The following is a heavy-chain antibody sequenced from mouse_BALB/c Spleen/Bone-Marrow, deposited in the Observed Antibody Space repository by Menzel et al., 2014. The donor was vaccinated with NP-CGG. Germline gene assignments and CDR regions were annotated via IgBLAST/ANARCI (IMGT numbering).Heavy chain of an antibody. CDR3: ARGGYYKYDEDAMDY. CDR1: GFSLTSYG. D-gene: IGHD2-14*01. J-gene: IGHJ4*01. Sequence: VQLQQSGPGLVAPSQSLSITCTVSGFSLTSYGVHWVRQPPGKGLEWPGVIWAGGITNYNSTLMSRLSINKDDSKSKVFLEMNSLQTDDTAMYYCARGGYYKYDEDAMDYWGQGTSVTVSS. CDR2: IWAGGIT. V-gene: IGHV2-9*02.